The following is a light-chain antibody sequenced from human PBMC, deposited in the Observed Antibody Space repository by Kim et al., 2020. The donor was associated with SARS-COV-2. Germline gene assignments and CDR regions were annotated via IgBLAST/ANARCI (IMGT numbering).Light chain of an antibody. Sequence: DIQMTQSPSTLSASVGDRVTITCRASRSIAGLLAWYQQKPGQAPKLLIYEASTLKSGVPSRFTGSGSGTEFTLTTSSLQPDDFATYYCQQYRSYPWTFGQGTKVDIK. CDR2: EAS. V-gene: IGKV1-5*03. CDR1: RSIAGL. CDR3: QQYRSYPWT. J-gene: IGKJ1*01.